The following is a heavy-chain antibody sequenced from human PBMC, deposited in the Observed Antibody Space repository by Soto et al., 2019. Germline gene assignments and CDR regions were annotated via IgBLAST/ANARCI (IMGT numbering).Heavy chain of an antibody. J-gene: IGHJ4*02. CDR1: GVSISSHDW. D-gene: IGHD6-13*01. Sequence: QVQLQESGPGLVKPSGTLSLTCAVSGVSISSHDWWTWVRQPPGKGLEWIGESHQSGNTNYNSSLESRVTISVDKYKNQFPLKLTSVTVADTAVYYCATRDSSRFYWGQGTLVTVSS. CDR2: SHQSGNT. CDR3: ATRDSSRFY. V-gene: IGHV4-4*02.